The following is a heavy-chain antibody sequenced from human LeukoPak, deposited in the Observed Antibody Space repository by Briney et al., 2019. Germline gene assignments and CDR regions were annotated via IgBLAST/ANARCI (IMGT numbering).Heavy chain of an antibody. CDR2: INHSGST. Sequence: SETLSLTCAIYGGSFSGYYWSWIRQPPGKGLEWIGEINHSGSTNYNPSLKSRVTISVDTSKKQFSLKLRSVTAADTAVEYCAGRGAVSEYCSGGSCSFDYWGQGTLVTVSS. CDR3: AGRGAVSEYCSGGSCSFDY. V-gene: IGHV4-34*01. J-gene: IGHJ4*02. D-gene: IGHD2-15*01. CDR1: GGSFSGYY.